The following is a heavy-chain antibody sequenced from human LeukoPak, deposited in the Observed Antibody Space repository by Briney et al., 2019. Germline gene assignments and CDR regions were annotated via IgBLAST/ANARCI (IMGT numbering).Heavy chain of an antibody. V-gene: IGHV1-46*01. Sequence: ASVKASCKASGHTFSIYNMHWVRQAPGQGLEWMGIINPSGGTSYAQKFQGRVTMTRDTSISTAYMELSRLRSDDTAVYYCARDLTNYDFWSGYYPANYYFDYWGQGTLVTVSS. CDR2: INPSGGT. CDR1: GHTFSIYN. J-gene: IGHJ4*02. CDR3: ARDLTNYDFWSGYYPANYYFDY. D-gene: IGHD3-3*01.